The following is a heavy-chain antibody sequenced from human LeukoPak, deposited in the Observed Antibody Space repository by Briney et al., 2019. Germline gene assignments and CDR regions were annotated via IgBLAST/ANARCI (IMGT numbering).Heavy chain of an antibody. CDR3: AKFFTGEYVRAFDV. V-gene: IGHV3-13*01. CDR2: IGTAGDT. CDR1: GFTFSSYD. Sequence: PGGSLRLSCAASGFTFSSYDMHWVRQATGKGLEWVSAIGTAGDTYYPGSVKGRFTISRDNSKNTLCLQMNSLRAEDTAVYYCAKFFTGEYVRAFDVWGQGTMVTVSS. D-gene: IGHD3-10*02. J-gene: IGHJ3*01.